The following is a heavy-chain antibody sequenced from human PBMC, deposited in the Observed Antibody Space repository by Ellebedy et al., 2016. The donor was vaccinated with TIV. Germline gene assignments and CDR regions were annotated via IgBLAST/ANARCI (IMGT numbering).Heavy chain of an antibody. V-gene: IGHV4-39*01. D-gene: IGHD6-13*01. CDR3: ARQAYSSSWYPFDH. J-gene: IGHJ4*02. Sequence: SETLSLXXTVSGGSISSNTYYWGWIRQPPGKGLEWVGTVYYTGSTWYNPSLRSRMTISLEMSKNQFSLRLSSVTAADTAIYYCARQAYSSSWYPFDHWGQGTLVVVSS. CDR2: VYYTGST. CDR1: GGSISSNTYY.